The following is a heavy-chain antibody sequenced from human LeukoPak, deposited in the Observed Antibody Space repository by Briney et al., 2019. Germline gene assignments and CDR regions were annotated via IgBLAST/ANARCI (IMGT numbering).Heavy chain of an antibody. D-gene: IGHD3-10*01. CDR3: ARSLIDYGSGSYYVDY. Sequence: GGSLRLSCAASGFTLSSYWMHWVGQAPGKELVWVSRIDSDGSSTSYAASVKGRFTISRDNAKNTLYLQMNSLRAEDTAVYYCARSLIDYGSGSYYVDYWGQGTLVTVSS. CDR1: GFTLSSYW. CDR2: IDSDGSST. J-gene: IGHJ4*02. V-gene: IGHV3-74*01.